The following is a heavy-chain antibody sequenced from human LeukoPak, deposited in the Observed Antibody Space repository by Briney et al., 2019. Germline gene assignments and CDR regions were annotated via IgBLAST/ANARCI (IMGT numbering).Heavy chain of an antibody. CDR3: AKEGIAAAGTRSWFDP. Sequence: GGSLRLSCAASGFTFSSYGMHWVRQAPGKGLEWVAVISYDGSNKYYADSVKGRFTIPRDNSKNTLYLQMNSLRAEDTAVYYCAKEGIAAAGTRSWFDPWGQGTLVTVSS. J-gene: IGHJ5*02. CDR1: GFTFSSYG. CDR2: ISYDGSNK. D-gene: IGHD6-13*01. V-gene: IGHV3-30*18.